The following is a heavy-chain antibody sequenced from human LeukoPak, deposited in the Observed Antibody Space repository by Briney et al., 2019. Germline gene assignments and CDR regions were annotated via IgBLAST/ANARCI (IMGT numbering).Heavy chain of an antibody. V-gene: IGHV3-72*01. D-gene: IGHD2-2*01. CDR3: ARGALWRLSTYYFDY. CDR2: TRKKAKTYTT. Sequence: GGSLRLSCVASGFTFSDHYMDWVRQAPGKGLEWVGRTRKKAKTYTTEYAASVKGRFTISRDDSKNSVYLQMKSLKTEDTAVYYCARGALWRLSTYYFDYWGQGTLVTVSS. J-gene: IGHJ4*02. CDR1: GFTFSDHY.